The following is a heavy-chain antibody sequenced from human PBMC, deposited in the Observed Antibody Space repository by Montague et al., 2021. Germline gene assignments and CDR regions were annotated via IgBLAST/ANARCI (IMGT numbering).Heavy chain of an antibody. J-gene: IGHJ4*02. CDR1: GFTFSLYA. Sequence: SLRLSCAVSGFTFSLYAMNWVRQAPRKGLEWVSAISGSGGNTYYADSVKGRFTISRDNSKNTVYLQMNSLKADDTAVYYCANNIHFDYWGQGTLVTVSS. V-gene: IGHV3-23*01. CDR3: ANNIHFDY. CDR2: ISGSGGNT.